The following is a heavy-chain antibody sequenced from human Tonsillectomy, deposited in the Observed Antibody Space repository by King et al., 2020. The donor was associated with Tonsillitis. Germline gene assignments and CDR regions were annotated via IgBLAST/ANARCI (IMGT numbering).Heavy chain of an antibody. J-gene: IGHJ4*02. Sequence: QVQLQESGPGLVKPSETLSLTCAVSGYSISSGYYWGWIRQPPGKGLEWIGHIYHNGSTYYNPSLRSRLTISVDTSKNQFSLKLRSVTAADTAVYYCAGNCDILTGYRPRSPLYFDYWGQDTLVTVPS. CDR3: AGNCDILTGYRPRSPLYFDY. CDR2: IYHNGST. D-gene: IGHD3-9*01. V-gene: IGHV4-38-2*01. CDR1: GYSISSGYY.